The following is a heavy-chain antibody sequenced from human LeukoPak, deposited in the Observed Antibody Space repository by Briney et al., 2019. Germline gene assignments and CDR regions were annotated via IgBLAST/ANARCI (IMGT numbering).Heavy chain of an antibody. V-gene: IGHV4-39*01. J-gene: IGHJ4*02. D-gene: IGHD2-15*01. CDR1: GGSISSSSYY. CDR3: ASSQGDIVVVVAATFVFDY. Sequence: SETLSLTCTVSGGSISSSSYYWGWIRQPPGEGLEWIGSIYYSGSTYYNPSLKSRVTISVDTSKNQFSLKLSSVTAADTAVYYCASSQGDIVVVVAATFVFDYWGQGTLVTVSS. CDR2: IYYSGST.